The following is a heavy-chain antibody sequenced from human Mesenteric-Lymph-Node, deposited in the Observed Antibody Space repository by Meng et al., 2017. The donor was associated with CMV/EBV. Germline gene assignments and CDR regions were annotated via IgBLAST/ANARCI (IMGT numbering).Heavy chain of an antibody. CDR1: GFTFSSYW. D-gene: IGHD3-3*02. V-gene: IGHV3-74*01. Sequence: GESLKISCAASGFTFSSYWMHWVRQAPGKGLVWASRINSDGSSTNYADSVKGRFTISRDNAKNTLYLQMNSLRAEDTAVYFCARDPGHFWSGSYYFDYWGQGTLVTVSS. CDR2: INSDGSST. J-gene: IGHJ4*02. CDR3: ARDPGHFWSGSYYFDY.